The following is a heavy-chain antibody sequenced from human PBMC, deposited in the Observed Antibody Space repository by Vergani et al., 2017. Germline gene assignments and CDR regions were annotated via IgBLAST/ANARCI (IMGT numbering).Heavy chain of an antibody. V-gene: IGHV5-51*01. CDR3: ARQDDYDDYGGPGYCYFDL. J-gene: IGHJ2*01. Sequence: EVQLVQSGAEVKKPGESLKISCKGSGYSFTTYWIGWVRQMPGKGLEWMGIIYPGDSDTRYSPSFQGQVIISADKSISTAYLQWSNLKASDTAMYYCARQDDYDDYGGPGYCYFDLWGRGTLVTVSS. D-gene: IGHD4-17*01. CDR1: GYSFTTYW. CDR2: IYPGDSDT.